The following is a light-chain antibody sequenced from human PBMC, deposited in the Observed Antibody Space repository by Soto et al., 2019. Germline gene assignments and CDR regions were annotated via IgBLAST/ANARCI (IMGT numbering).Light chain of an antibody. J-gene: IGKJ5*01. Sequence: EIVLTPSPATLSLSPGERATLSCRASQSVSSYLAWYQQKPGQAPRLLIYDASNRATGIPARFSGSGSGTDFTLNISSLEPEDFAVYYCQQRSNFGQGTRLEIK. CDR2: DAS. CDR1: QSVSSY. CDR3: QQRSN. V-gene: IGKV3-11*01.